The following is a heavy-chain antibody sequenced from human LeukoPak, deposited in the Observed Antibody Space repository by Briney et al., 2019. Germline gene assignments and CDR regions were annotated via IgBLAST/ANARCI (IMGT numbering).Heavy chain of an antibody. Sequence: GASVKVSCKASGYTFTSYDINWVRQATGQGLEWVGWVNPKTGNTGYAQNFQGRVTMTRDTSISTAYMELSSLRSEDTAVYYCARGLFWFGDLKAHWFDPWGQGTLVTVSS. CDR2: VNPKTGNT. CDR1: GYTFTSYD. CDR3: ARGLFWFGDLKAHWFDP. D-gene: IGHD3-10*01. V-gene: IGHV1-8*01. J-gene: IGHJ5*02.